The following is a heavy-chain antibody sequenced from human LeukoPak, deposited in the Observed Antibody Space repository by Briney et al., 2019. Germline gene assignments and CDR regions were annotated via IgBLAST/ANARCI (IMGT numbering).Heavy chain of an antibody. CDR2: IKSKTDGGTI. J-gene: IGHJ4*02. D-gene: IGHD6-19*01. CDR1: RFTFSNAW. CDR3: TTAVAGVITFDY. V-gene: IGHV3-15*01. Sequence: GGSLRLSCAASRFTFSNAWMSWVRQAPGKGLEWVARIKSKTDGGTIDYAGSVKGRFTISRDDSKNTLYLQLNTLKTEDTAVYYCTTAVAGVITFDYWGQGTLVTVSS.